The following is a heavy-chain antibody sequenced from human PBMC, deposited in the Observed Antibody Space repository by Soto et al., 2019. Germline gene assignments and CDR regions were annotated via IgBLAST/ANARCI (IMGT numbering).Heavy chain of an antibody. CDR1: GYSFPSYW. Sequence: GESLKISCQGSGYSFPSYWISWVRQMPGKGLQWMGRIDPSDSYINYSPSFEGHVNISIDKSINTAYLQWSCLKASDTAIYYCARHGQLALFDQWGQGTLVTVSS. V-gene: IGHV5-10-1*01. J-gene: IGHJ5*02. D-gene: IGHD6-6*01. CDR2: IDPSDSYI. CDR3: ARHGQLALFDQ.